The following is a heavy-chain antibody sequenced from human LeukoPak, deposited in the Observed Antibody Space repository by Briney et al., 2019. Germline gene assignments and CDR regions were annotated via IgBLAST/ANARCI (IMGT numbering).Heavy chain of an antibody. CDR3: ARGKARAGKRVERAPFDY. CDR1: GGSISSYY. V-gene: IGHV4-4*07. D-gene: IGHD6-13*01. CDR2: IYTSGST. Sequence: SETLSLTCTVSGGSISSYYWSWIRQPAGKGLEWIGRIYTSGSTNYNPSLKSRVTMSVDTSKNQLSLKLSSVTAADTAVYYCARGKARAGKRVERAPFDYWGQGTLVTVSS. J-gene: IGHJ4*02.